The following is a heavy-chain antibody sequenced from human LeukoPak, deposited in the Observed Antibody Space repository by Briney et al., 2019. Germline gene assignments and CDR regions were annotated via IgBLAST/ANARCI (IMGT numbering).Heavy chain of an antibody. CDR2: IYHSGST. Sequence: SGTLSLTCAVSGGSISSSNWWSWVRQPPGKGLEWIGEIYHSGSTNYNPSLKSRVTISVDTSKNQFSLKLSSVTAADTAVYYCARHSGSYPVRAFDIWGQGTMVTVSS. CDR3: ARHSGSYPVRAFDI. J-gene: IGHJ3*02. CDR1: GGSISSSNW. D-gene: IGHD1-26*01. V-gene: IGHV4-4*02.